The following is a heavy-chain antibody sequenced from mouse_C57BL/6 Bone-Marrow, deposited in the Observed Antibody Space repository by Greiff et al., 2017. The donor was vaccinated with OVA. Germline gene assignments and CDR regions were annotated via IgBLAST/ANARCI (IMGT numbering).Heavy chain of an antibody. J-gene: IGHJ1*03. CDR1: GFNIKDDY. CDR2: IDPENGDT. CDR3: TLYGYDDGWYFDV. Sequence: EVKLVESGAELVRPGASVKLSCTASGFNIKDDYMHWVKQRPEQGLEWIGWIDPENGDTEYASKFQGKATITADTSSNTAYLQLSSLTSEDTAVYYCTLYGYDDGWYFDVWGTWTTVTVSS. D-gene: IGHD2-2*01. V-gene: IGHV14-4*01.